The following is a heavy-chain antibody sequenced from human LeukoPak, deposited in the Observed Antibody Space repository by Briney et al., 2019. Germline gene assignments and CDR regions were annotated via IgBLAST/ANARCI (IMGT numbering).Heavy chain of an antibody. Sequence: GGSLRLSLAASGFTFSSYTMSWVRQAPRKRRGWVSAINGSGGRTYYADSVKGRLTISRDNSKNTLYLQMNSLRAEDTAVYYCAKVVGDDDYWGQGTLVTVSS. CDR1: GFTFSSYT. CDR3: AKVVGDDDY. CDR2: INGSGGRT. J-gene: IGHJ4*02. V-gene: IGHV3-23*01. D-gene: IGHD4-17*01.